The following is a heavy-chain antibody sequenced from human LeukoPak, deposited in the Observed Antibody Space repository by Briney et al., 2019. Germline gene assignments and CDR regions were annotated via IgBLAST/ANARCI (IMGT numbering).Heavy chain of an antibody. CDR1: GFTFSSHW. J-gene: IGHJ6*02. CDR3: AKALYCSSTSCYIRRLSSPGTYYYGMDV. Sequence: PGGSLRLSCAASGFTFSSHWMSWVRQAPGKGLEWVANIKKDGSDKYYVDSVKGRFTISRDNAKNSLYLQMNSLRAEDTALYYCAKALYCSSTSCYIRRLSSPGTYYYGMDVWGQGTTVTVSS. D-gene: IGHD2-2*02. CDR2: IKKDGSDK. V-gene: IGHV3-7*03.